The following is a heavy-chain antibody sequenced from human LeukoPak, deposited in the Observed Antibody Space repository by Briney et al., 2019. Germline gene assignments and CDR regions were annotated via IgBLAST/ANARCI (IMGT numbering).Heavy chain of an antibody. CDR2: LKHDGIEK. Sequence: GGSLRLSCAASGFAFSSYWMDWVRQAPGKGPEWVANLKHDGIEKYLVNSVKGRFAISRDNAKNLLYLQMNNLRVEDTAVYYCAREGMFRGVPDAFDMWGQGTMVTVSS. V-gene: IGHV3-7*01. D-gene: IGHD3-10*01. CDR1: GFAFSSYW. CDR3: AREGMFRGVPDAFDM. J-gene: IGHJ3*02.